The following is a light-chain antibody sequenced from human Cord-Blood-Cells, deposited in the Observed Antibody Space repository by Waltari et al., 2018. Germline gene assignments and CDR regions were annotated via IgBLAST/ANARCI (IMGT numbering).Light chain of an antibody. CDR1: QSISSN. V-gene: IGKV3-15*01. CDR3: QQYDNLPRT. Sequence: EIVTTQSPATLYVSPGERATRTCRASQSISSNLAWYQQKPGQAPKLLIYGASNRATGIPARFSGSGSGTEFTFTISSLQSEDIAIYYCQQYDNLPRTFGEGTKVEIK. CDR2: GAS. J-gene: IGKJ4*01.